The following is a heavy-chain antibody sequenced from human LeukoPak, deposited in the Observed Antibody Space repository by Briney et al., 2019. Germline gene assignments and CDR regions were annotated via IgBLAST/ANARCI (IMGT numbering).Heavy chain of an antibody. Sequence: PSETLSLTCAVYGGSFSGYYWSWIRQPPGKGLEWIGEINHSGSTNYNPSLKSRVTISVDTSKNQFSLKLSSVTAADTAVYYCADQRYGDYRIGYMDVWGKGTTVTVSS. CDR2: INHSGST. J-gene: IGHJ6*03. CDR1: GGSFSGYY. V-gene: IGHV4-34*01. D-gene: IGHD4-17*01. CDR3: ADQRYGDYRIGYMDV.